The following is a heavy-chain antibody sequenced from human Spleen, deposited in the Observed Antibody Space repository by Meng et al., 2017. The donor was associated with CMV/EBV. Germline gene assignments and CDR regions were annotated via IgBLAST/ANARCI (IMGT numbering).Heavy chain of an antibody. J-gene: IGHJ4*02. V-gene: IGHV4-59*01. CDR3: ARGNSYFSFYFDY. D-gene: IGHD3-10*01. Sequence: SETLSLTCTVSGGSISNYYWSWIRQPPGKGLEWIGYISYSGSTDYNPSLKSRVTISVDTSKNHFSLKLSSVTAADTAIYYCARGNSYFSFYFDYWGPGSLVTVSS. CDR1: GGSISNYY. CDR2: ISYSGST.